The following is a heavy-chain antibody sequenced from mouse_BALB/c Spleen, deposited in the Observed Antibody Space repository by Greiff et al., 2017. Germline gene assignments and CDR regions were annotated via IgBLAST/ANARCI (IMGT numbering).Heavy chain of an antibody. D-gene: IGHD2-3*01. J-gene: IGHJ4*01. CDR3: ARRGLYDGYRYAMDY. Sequence: QVQLQQSGAELARPGASVKLSCKASGYTFTSYWMQWVKQRPGQGLEWIGAIYPGDGDTRYTQKFKGKATLTADKSSSTAYMQLSSLASEDSAVYYCARRGLYDGYRYAMDYWGQGTSVTVSS. CDR1: GYTFTSYW. CDR2: IYPGDGDT. V-gene: IGHV1-87*01.